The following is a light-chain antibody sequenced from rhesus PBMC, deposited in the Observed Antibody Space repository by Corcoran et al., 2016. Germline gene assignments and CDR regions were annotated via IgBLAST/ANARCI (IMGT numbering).Light chain of an antibody. CDR1: QSVSSY. Sequence: EIVMTQSPATLSLSPGERATLSCRASQSVSSYVAWYQQKPEQAPRLLIYGASSRATGSPERLSGSGSGTYFTLIISSLEPEDVGVYYCQQYNNWNSFGQGTKVEIK. CDR3: QQYNNWNS. CDR2: GAS. V-gene: IGKV3S9*01. J-gene: IGKJ2*01.